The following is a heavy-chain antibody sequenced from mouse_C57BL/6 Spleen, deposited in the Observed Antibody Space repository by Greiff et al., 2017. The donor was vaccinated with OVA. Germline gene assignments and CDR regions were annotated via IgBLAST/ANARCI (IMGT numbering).Heavy chain of an antibody. D-gene: IGHD2-1*01. CDR2: IYPGSGNT. CDR1: GYTFTDYY. CDR3: ARSGDYGNFAWFAY. V-gene: IGHV1-76*01. J-gene: IGHJ3*01. Sequence: QVQLQQSGAELVRPGASVKLSCKASGYTFTDYYINWVKQRPGQGLEWIARIYPGSGNTYYNEKFKGKATLTAEKSSSTAYMQLSSLTSEDSAVYFCARSGDYGNFAWFAYWGQGTLVTVSA.